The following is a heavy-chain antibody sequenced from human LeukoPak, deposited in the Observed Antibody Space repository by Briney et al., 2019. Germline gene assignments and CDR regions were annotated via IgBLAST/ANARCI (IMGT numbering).Heavy chain of an antibody. CDR2: ISSGGTYE. J-gene: IGHJ4*02. D-gene: IGHD3-10*01. CDR3: ARDSTYYYDSGSSGPHYFDN. CDR1: GYTFSNYA. V-gene: IGHV3-30*01. Sequence: GKSLRLSCAASGYTFSNYAMHWVRQAPGKGLEWVSLISSGGTYEYYADSVKGRFTISRDNSKNTLYLQLNSLRAEDTAVYYCARDSTYYYDSGSSGPHYFDNWGQGTLVTVSS.